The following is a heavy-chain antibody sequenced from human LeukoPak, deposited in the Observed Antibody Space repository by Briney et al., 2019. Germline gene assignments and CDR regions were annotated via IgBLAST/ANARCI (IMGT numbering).Heavy chain of an antibody. V-gene: IGHV3-23*01. CDR1: GFTFSSYA. J-gene: IGHJ6*02. D-gene: IGHD1-26*01. CDR3: GGSSFYYYYYGMDV. CDR2: ISGSGGST. Sequence: TGGSLRLSCAASGFTFSSYAMSWVRQAPGKGLEWVSAISGSGGSTYYADSAKGRFTISRDNSKNTLYLQMNSLRAEDTAVYYCGGSSFYYYYYGMDVWGQGTTVTVSS.